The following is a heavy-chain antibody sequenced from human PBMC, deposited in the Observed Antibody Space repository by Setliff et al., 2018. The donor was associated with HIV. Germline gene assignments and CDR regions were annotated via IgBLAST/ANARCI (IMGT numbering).Heavy chain of an antibody. CDR1: GYTFTSFA. D-gene: IGHD3-10*01. J-gene: IGHJ4*02. CDR2: INAGNGDT. V-gene: IGHV1-3*01. Sequence: ASVKVSCKASGYTFTSFAIHWVRQAPGHGLEWMGWINAGNGDTEYSQKFQGRVTIDRDTSATTAYMELRSLRSEDTAVYYCARDGWELDRGRADYFDYWGPGALVTVSS. CDR3: ARDGWELDRGRADYFDY.